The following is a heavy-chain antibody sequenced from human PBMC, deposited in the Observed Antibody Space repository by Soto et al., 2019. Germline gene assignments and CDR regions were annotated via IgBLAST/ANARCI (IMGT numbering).Heavy chain of an antibody. CDR2: IWYDGSNK. V-gene: IGHV3-33*01. Sequence: GGSLRLSCAASGFTFSSYGMHWVRQAPGKGLEWVAVIWYDGSNKYYADSVKGRFTISRDNSKNTLYLQMNSLRAEDTAVYYCASSLLGDSGYDGAFDIWGQGTMVTVSS. J-gene: IGHJ3*02. CDR1: GFTFSSYG. CDR3: ASSLLGDSGYDGAFDI. D-gene: IGHD5-12*01.